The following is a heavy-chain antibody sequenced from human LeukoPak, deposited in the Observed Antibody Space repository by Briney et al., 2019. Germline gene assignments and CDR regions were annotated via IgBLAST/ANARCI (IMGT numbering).Heavy chain of an antibody. V-gene: IGHV4-59*08. CDR2: IYYSGST. CDR1: GGSISSYY. Sequence: PSETLSLTCTVSGGSISSYYWSWIRQPPGKGLEWIGYIYYSGSTNYNPSLKSRVSISVDRSRNQFSLRLSSVTAADTAVYYCARGRIDSSGYYAYYFDYWGQGTLVTVSS. J-gene: IGHJ4*02. D-gene: IGHD3-22*01. CDR3: ARGRIDSSGYYAYYFDY.